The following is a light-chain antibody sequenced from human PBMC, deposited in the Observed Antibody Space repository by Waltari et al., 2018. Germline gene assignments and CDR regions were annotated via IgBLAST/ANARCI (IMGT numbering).Light chain of an antibody. CDR2: DVS. CDR3: SSYTSSSTLG. V-gene: IGLV2-14*03. CDR1: SSDVGGYNY. J-gene: IGLJ3*02. Sequence: QSALTQPASVSGSPGQSITISCTGTSSDVGGYNYVSWYQQHPGKAPKPMIYDVSNWPSVVSNRFSGSKSGNTASLTISGLQAEDEADYYCSSYTSSSTLGFGGGTKLTVL.